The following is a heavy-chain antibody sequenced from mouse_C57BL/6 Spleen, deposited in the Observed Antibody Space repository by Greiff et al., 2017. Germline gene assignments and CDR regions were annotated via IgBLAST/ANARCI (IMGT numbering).Heavy chain of an antibody. CDR3: TRRRLGDY. J-gene: IGHJ2*01. CDR1: GYTFTDYE. CDR2: IDPETGGT. D-gene: IGHD2-13*01. V-gene: IGHV1-15*01. Sequence: VQLKESGAELVRPGASVTLSCKASGYTFTDYEMHWVKQTPVHGLEWIGAIDPETGGTAYNQKFKGKAILTADNSSSTAYMELRSLTSEDSAVYYCTRRRLGDYWGQGTTLTVSS.